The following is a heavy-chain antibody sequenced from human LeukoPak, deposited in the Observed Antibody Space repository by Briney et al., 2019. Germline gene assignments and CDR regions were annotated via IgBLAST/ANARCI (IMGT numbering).Heavy chain of an antibody. CDR1: GYTFTNYG. D-gene: IGHD6-19*01. J-gene: IGHJ4*02. Sequence: ASVKVSCKVSGYTFTNYGISWVRQATGQGLEWMGWMNPNSGNTGYAQKFQGRVTITRNTSISTAYMELSSLRSEDTAVYYCARGDGSGWYDYWGQGTLVTVSS. V-gene: IGHV1-8*03. CDR2: MNPNSGNT. CDR3: ARGDGSGWYDY.